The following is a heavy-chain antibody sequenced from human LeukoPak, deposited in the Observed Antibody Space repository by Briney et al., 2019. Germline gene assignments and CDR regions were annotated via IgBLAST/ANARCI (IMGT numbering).Heavy chain of an antibody. V-gene: IGHV4-59*08. D-gene: IGHD2-15*01. CDR3: ARQTHYTPAFDY. CDR1: GGSISSNY. J-gene: IGHJ4*02. Sequence: SETLSLTCIVSGGSISSNYWSWIRQPPGKGLEWIGYIYYSGGTNYNPSLKSRVTISRNTSKNQFSLKLTSVTAADTAVYYCARQTHYTPAFDYWGQGTLATVSS. CDR2: IYYSGGT.